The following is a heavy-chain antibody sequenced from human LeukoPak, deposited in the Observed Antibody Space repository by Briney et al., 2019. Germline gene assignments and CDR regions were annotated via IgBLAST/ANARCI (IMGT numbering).Heavy chain of an antibody. J-gene: IGHJ4*02. CDR3: ARTMGAEGLDY. Sequence: PGRSLRLSCAASGFTFSSYDMHWVRQATGKGLEWVSAIGTAGDTYYPGSVKGRFTISRENAKNSLYLQMNSLRAGDTAVYYCARTMGAEGLDYWGQGTLVTVSS. CDR2: IGTAGDT. D-gene: IGHD1-26*01. CDR1: GFTFSSYD. V-gene: IGHV3-13*01.